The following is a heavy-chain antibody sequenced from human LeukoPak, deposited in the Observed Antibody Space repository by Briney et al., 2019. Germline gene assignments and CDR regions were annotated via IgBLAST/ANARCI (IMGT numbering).Heavy chain of an antibody. CDR1: GFTFSSNW. J-gene: IGHJ4*02. CDR3: ARDQGIFDY. V-gene: IGHV3-74*03. CDR2: ISNDGSIT. Sequence: GGSLRLSCAASGFTFSSNWMHWVRQAPGKGLVWVSRISNDGSITTYADSVKGRFTISRDNAKNTLYLQMNSLRDEDSAVYYCARDQGIFDYWGQGTLVTVSS.